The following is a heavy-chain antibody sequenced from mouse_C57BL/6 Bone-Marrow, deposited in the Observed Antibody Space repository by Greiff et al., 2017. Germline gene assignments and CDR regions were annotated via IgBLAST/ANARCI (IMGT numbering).Heavy chain of an antibody. CDR2: IDPSDSET. CDR1: GYTFTSYW. V-gene: IGHV1-52*01. J-gene: IGHJ4*01. CDR3: AREPVVAGDYAMDY. Sequence: VQLQQPGAELVRPGSSVKLSCKASGYTFTSYWMHWVKQRPIQGLEWIGNIDPSDSETHYNQKFKDKATLTVDKSSSTAYMQISSLTSEDSAVYYYAREPVVAGDYAMDYWGQGTSVTVSS. D-gene: IGHD1-1*01.